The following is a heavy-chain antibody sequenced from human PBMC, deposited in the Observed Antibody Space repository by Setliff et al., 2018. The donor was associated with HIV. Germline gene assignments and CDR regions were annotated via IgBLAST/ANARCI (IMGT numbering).Heavy chain of an antibody. D-gene: IGHD3-3*01. CDR2: IFHSGST. CDR1: GYSISSGYY. J-gene: IGHJ4*02. CDR3: ARAHGFTNDY. V-gene: IGHV4-38-2*02. Sequence: NPSGTLSLTCTVSGYSISSGYYWGFIRQPTGKGLEWIGSIFHSGSTYYNPSLKRRVTMSVDTSENQFLLKLSSVTAADTAVYYCARAHGFTNDYWGQGTLVTVSS.